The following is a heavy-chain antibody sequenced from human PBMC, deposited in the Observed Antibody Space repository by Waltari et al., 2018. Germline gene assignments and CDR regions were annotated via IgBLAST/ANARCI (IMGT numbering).Heavy chain of an antibody. CDR3: AKSSGSYYEVFDR. D-gene: IGHD1-26*01. J-gene: IGHJ4*02. V-gene: IGHV3-23*04. Sequence: EVRLVESGGGLVQRGGSLRLYCAASGFTIANYGMSWVRQAPGKGLECVSSISGIGGTTYYADSVKGRFTMSKDFSKNTLFLQMNSVRVDDTADYYCAKSSGSYYEVFDRWGRGTLVTVSS. CDR1: GFTIANYG. CDR2: ISGIGGTT.